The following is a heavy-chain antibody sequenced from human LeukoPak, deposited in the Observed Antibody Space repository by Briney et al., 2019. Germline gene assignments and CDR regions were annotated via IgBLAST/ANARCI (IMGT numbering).Heavy chain of an antibody. V-gene: IGHV3-30-3*01. CDR1: GFTFSSYA. D-gene: IGHD2-21*02. Sequence: PGGSLRLSCAASGFTFSSYAIHCVRQAPGKGAEWVAVISYEGINKYYTDTVKGRFTISRDNSKNTLYLQMNSLRAEDTAVYYCARKEAYCGGDCYLHYYYYGMDVWGQGTTVTVSS. CDR2: ISYEGINK. CDR3: ARKEAYCGGDCYLHYYYYGMDV. J-gene: IGHJ6*02.